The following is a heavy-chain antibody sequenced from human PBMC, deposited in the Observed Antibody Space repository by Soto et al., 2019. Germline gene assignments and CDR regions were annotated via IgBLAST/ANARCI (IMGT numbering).Heavy chain of an antibody. Sequence: QVQLQESGPGLVKPSQTLSLTCTVSGGSISSGGYYWTWIRQHPGKGLEWIGYNYYSGITYYNPSRKSRATISLDTSKNQFALKLSSVTAADTAVYYCARGSSIAGLYYGMDVWGQGTTVTVSS. D-gene: IGHD6-6*01. J-gene: IGHJ6*02. V-gene: IGHV4-31*03. CDR2: NYYSGIT. CDR3: ARGSSIAGLYYGMDV. CDR1: GGSISSGGYY.